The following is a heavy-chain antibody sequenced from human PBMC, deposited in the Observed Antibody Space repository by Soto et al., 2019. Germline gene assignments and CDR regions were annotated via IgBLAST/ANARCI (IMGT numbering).Heavy chain of an antibody. CDR1: GGYISSYY. Sequence: SETMSLTCTVAGGYISSYYWSWIRQPPGKGLEWIGYIYYSGSTNYNPSLKSRVTISVDTSKNQFSLKLSSVTAADTAVYYSARVHPLYYYYMDVWGKGTTVTVSS. CDR3: ARVHPLYYYYMDV. V-gene: IGHV4-59*01. J-gene: IGHJ6*03. CDR2: IYYSGST.